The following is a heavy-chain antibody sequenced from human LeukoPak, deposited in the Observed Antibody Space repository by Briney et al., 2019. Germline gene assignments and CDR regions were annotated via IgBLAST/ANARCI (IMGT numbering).Heavy chain of an antibody. CDR3: ARDQYYDSSNYYGMDV. CDR2: INPNSGGT. V-gene: IGHV1-2*04. Sequence: ASVKVSCKASGYTFTGYYMHWVRQAPGQGLERMGWINPNSGGTNYAQKFQGWVTMTRDTSISTAYMELSRLRSDDTAVYYCARDQYYDSSNYYGMDVWGQGTTVTVSS. CDR1: GYTFTGYY. D-gene: IGHD3-22*01. J-gene: IGHJ6*02.